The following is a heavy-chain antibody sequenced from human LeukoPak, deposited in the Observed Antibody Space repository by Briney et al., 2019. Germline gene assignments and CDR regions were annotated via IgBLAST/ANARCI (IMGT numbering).Heavy chain of an antibody. Sequence: PSETLSLTCAVYGGSFSGYYWSWIRQPPGKGLEWIGEINHSGSTNYNPSLKSRVTISVDTSKNQFSLKLSSVTAADTAVCYCARAPTGGQLVSNWFDPWGQGTLVTVSS. CDR2: INHSGST. CDR1: GGSFSGYY. V-gene: IGHV4-34*01. D-gene: IGHD6-6*01. CDR3: ARAPTGGQLVSNWFDP. J-gene: IGHJ5*02.